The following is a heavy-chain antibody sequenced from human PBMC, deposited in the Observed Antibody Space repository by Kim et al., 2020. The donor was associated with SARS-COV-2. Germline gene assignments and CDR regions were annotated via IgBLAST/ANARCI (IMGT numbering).Heavy chain of an antibody. CDR3: ARLNSDCGKYFWFDP. V-gene: IGHV4-4*02. D-gene: IGHD2-21*01. CDR2: IYPSGGT. CDR1: NGSISGNW. J-gene: IGHJ5*02. Sequence: SETLSLTCAVSNGSISGNWWTWVRQPPGKGLEWIGEIYPSGGTTYNPSLRSRVTISVDKSKNHFSLNLSSVTAADTAVYYCARLNSDCGKYFWFDPWGQGTLVTVSS.